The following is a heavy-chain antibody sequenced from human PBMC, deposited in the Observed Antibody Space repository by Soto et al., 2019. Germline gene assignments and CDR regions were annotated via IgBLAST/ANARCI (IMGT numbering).Heavy chain of an antibody. CDR1: GGSFSGGGYY. Sequence: SETLSLTCTVPGGSFSGGGYYWSWIRQHPGKGLEWMGYISYSGSTKYKPSLQSRITISVDTSKNQFSLRLTSVTAADTAIYFCARTSIFGVVLNAFDIWGPGTLVTVSS. D-gene: IGHD3-3*01. CDR3: ARTSIFGVVLNAFDI. V-gene: IGHV4-31*03. CDR2: ISYSGST. J-gene: IGHJ3*02.